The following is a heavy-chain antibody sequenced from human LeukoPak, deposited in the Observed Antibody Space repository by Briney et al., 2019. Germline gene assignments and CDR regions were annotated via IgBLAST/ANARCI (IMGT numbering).Heavy chain of an antibody. J-gene: IGHJ4*02. CDR3: ARQSRGSSSSRDYFDY. D-gene: IGHD6-6*01. Sequence: SETLSLTCTVSGGSISSSTYYWGWIRQPPGKGLEWIGSIYYSGSTHYNPSLKSRVTISVDTSKNHFSLNLSSVTAADTAVYYCARQSRGSSSSRDYFDYWGQGTLVTVSS. CDR2: IYYSGST. V-gene: IGHV4-39*01. CDR1: GGSISSSTYY.